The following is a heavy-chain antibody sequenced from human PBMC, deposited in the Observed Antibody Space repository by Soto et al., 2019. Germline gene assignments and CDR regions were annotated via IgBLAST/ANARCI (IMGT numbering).Heavy chain of an antibody. CDR3: ARDCPINWNYDGYYYYYMDV. CDR1: GFTFSSYS. J-gene: IGHJ6*03. D-gene: IGHD1-7*01. V-gene: IGHV3-21*01. Sequence: ESGGGLVKPGGSLRLSCAASGFTFSSYSMNWVRQAPGKGLEWVSSISSSSSYIYYADSVKGRFTISRDNAKNSLYLQMNSLRAEDTAVYYCARDCPINWNYDGYYYYYMDVWGKGTTVTVSS. CDR2: ISSSSSYI.